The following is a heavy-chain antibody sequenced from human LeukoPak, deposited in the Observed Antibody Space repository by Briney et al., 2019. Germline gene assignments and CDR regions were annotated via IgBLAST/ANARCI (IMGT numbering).Heavy chain of an antibody. CDR3: ARQDYYDSRIDY. D-gene: IGHD3-22*01. J-gene: IGHJ4*02. Sequence: KPSETLSLTCTVSGGSISSSSYYWGWIRQPPGKGLEWIGSMYYSGSTYYNPSLKSRVTISVDTSKNQFSLKLSSVTAADTAVYYCARQDYYDSRIDYWGQGTLVTVSS. CDR1: GGSISSSSYY. V-gene: IGHV4-39*01. CDR2: MYYSGST.